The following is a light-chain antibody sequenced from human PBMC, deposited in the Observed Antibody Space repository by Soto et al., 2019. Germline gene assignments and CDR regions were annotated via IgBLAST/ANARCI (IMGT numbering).Light chain of an antibody. CDR2: GSS. CDR1: QSVYSN. Sequence: EIVMTQSPATLSMSPGERATLSCRASQSVYSNLAWYQQKPGQTPRLLIYGSSTRATGIPARFSGGGSGTECTLTISSLQSEDFAVYYCQQYNSWPLTFGGGTKVEIK. V-gene: IGKV3-15*01. CDR3: QQYNSWPLT. J-gene: IGKJ4*01.